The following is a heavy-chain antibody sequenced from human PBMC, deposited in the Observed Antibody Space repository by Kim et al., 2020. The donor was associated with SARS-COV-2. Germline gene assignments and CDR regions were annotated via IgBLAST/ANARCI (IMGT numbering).Heavy chain of an antibody. CDR2: INPSVGST. J-gene: IGHJ4*02. Sequence: ASVKVSCKASGYTFTRYYMHWVRQAPGQGLEWMGIINPSVGSTSYPQKFQDRVIMTRDTSTSTVYMDLSSLRSEDTAVYYCALAPAAKETLNFDFWGQGTLVTVSS. D-gene: IGHD2-2*01. V-gene: IGHV1-46*03. CDR3: ALAPAAKETLNFDF. CDR1: GYTFTRYY.